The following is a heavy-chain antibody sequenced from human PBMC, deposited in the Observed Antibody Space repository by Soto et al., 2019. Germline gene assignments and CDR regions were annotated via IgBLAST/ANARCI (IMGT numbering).Heavy chain of an antibody. J-gene: IGHJ4*02. CDR1: VGSVNIVTYY. Sequence: VKLQGSGPGLWKLWETLSLTGTFPVGSVNIVTYYWGWIRQPPGKGLEWIGFRHYSGRTNYNPSLKSRVTMSVDTSKNQFSLKLTSVNAADTAVYYCTRAGDAYKNGHWGQGTLVTVSS. V-gene: IGHV4-61*01. CDR2: RHYSGRT. D-gene: IGHD6-19*01. CDR3: TRAGDAYKNGH.